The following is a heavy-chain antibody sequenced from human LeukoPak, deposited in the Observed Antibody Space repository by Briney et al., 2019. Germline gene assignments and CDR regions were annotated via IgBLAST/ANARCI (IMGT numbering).Heavy chain of an antibody. D-gene: IGHD5-24*01. CDR1: GASISSGGYY. CDR2: IYYSRST. V-gene: IGHV4-30-4*01. J-gene: IGHJ4*02. CDR3: ARDGYNSGYFDY. Sequence: PSETLSLTCTVSGASISSGGYYWNWIRQPPGKGLEWIGYIYYSRSTSYSPFPKSRLTISVDTSKNQFSLKLSSVTAADTAVYYCARDGYNSGYFDYWGQGTLVTVSS.